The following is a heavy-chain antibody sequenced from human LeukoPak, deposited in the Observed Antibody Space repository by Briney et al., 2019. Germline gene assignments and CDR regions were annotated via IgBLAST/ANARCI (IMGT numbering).Heavy chain of an antibody. CDR1: GSSISSSSYY. V-gene: IGHV4-39*01. J-gene: IGHJ4*02. CDR2: IYYSGST. Sequence: SETLSLTCIVSGSSISSSSYYWGWIRQPPGKGLEWIGNIYYSGSTHYNPSLKSRVTISVDTSKNQFSLKLSSVTAADTAVYYCARHVSNYYDSSQFDYWGQGTLVTVSS. CDR3: ARHVSNYYDSSQFDY. D-gene: IGHD3-22*01.